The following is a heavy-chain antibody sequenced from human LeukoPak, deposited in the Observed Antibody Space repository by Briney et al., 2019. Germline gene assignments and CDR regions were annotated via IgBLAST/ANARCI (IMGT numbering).Heavy chain of an antibody. CDR2: ISWNSGSI. V-gene: IGHV3-9*01. Sequence: VRSLRLSCAASGFTFDDYAMHWVRQAPGKGLEWVSGISWNSGSIGYADSVKGRFTISRDNAKNSLYLQMNSLRAEDTALYYCAKDAYGMDVWGQGTTVTVSS. CDR1: GFTFDDYA. J-gene: IGHJ6*02. CDR3: AKDAYGMDV.